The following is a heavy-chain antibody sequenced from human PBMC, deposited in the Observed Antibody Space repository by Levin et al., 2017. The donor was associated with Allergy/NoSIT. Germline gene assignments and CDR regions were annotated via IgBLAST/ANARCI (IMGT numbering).Heavy chain of an antibody. V-gene: IGHV4-31*03. J-gene: IGHJ4*02. CDR1: GGSISSGGYY. CDR3: ARGFYDSSGYYWFPFDY. Sequence: SETLSLTCTVSGGSISSGGYYWSWIRQHPGKGLEWIGYIYYSGSTYYNPSLKSRVTISVDTSKNQFSLKLSSVTAADTAVYYCARGFYDSSGYYWFPFDYWGQGTLVTVSS. CDR2: IYYSGST. D-gene: IGHD3-22*01.